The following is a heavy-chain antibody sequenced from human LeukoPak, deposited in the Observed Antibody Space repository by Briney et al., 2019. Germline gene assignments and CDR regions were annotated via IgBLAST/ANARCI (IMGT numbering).Heavy chain of an antibody. J-gene: IGHJ4*02. V-gene: IGHV3-74*01. CDR3: AKSGLSRFDY. CDR2: INSDGSST. D-gene: IGHD4/OR15-4a*01. CDR1: EFTFSSYW. Sequence: PGGSLRLSCAASEFTFSSYWMHWVRQAPGKGLVWVSRINSDGSSTSYADSVKGRFTISRDNAENMLYLQMNSLRVEDTAVYYCAKSGLSRFDYWGQGTLVTVSS.